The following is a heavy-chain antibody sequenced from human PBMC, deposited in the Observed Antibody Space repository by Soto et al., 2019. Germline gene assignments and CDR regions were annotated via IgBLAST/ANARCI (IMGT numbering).Heavy chain of an antibody. Sequence: ETPSLIPTVSGDSVSSGSYYWSWIRQPPGKGLEWIGYIYYSGSTNYNPPLKSRVTISVDTSKNQFSLKLSSVTAADTAVYYCAARGWELLRNWFDPWGQGPPFPVS. D-gene: IGHD1-26*01. CDR1: GDSVSSGSYY. J-gene: IGHJ5*02. CDR3: AARGWELLRNWFDP. CDR2: IYYSGST. V-gene: IGHV4-61*01.